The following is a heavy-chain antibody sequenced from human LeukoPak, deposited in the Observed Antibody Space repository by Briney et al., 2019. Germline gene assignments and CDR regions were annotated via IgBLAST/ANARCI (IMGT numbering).Heavy chain of an antibody. CDR3: ARDPIQDFDF. J-gene: IGHJ4*02. CDR1: GFTFTNYW. CDR2: MNKDGSEK. Sequence: GGSLRLSCAASGFTFTNYWMTWVRQAPGKGLEWVANMNKDGSEKQYVDSVKGRFTISRDNAKNSVYLQMNSLRVEDSAVYFCARDPIQDFDFWGQGIMVSVSS. D-gene: IGHD5-24*01. V-gene: IGHV3-7*01.